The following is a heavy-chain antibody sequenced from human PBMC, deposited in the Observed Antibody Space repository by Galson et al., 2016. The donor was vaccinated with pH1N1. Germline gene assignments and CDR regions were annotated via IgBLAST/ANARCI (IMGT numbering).Heavy chain of an antibody. D-gene: IGHD5-12*01. J-gene: IGHJ4*02. CDR1: GFTFSSYN. Sequence: SLRLSCATSGFTFSSYNMNWVRQAPGKGLEWVAYISSGSTTIYYADSVRGRFTISRDGESAPHRDEAKKSLYLQMSSLRVEDTAVYFCARGNGGYAHFDSWGQGTMVTVPS. CDR3: ARGNGGYAHFDS. V-gene: IGHV3-48*01. CDR2: ISSGSTTI.